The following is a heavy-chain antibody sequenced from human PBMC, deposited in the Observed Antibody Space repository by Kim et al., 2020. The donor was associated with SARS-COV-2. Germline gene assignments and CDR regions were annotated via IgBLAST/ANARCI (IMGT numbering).Heavy chain of an antibody. CDR2: TNPFCGST. J-gene: IGHJ6*01. V-gene: IGHV1-2*02. Sequence: ASVKVSCKASGYTFTGHYINWVRQAPGQGLEWMGWTNPFCGSTTYAQKFQDRVTMTRDTSINTVYMDLTSLTFDDTAVYYCARDPGRIWLGELPDFGMDVWGQGTTITVSS. CDR3: ARDPGRIWLGELPDFGMDV. CDR1: GYTFTGHY. D-gene: IGHD3-10*01.